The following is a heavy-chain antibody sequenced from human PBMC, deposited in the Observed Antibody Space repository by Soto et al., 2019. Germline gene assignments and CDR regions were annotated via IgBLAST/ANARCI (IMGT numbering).Heavy chain of an antibody. V-gene: IGHV4-59*04. CDR3: ALRSMAVVPEY. J-gene: IGHJ4*02. CDR2: MYYSRSA. D-gene: IGHD3-22*01. Sequence: SETLSLTCTVSGGSISSYYWSWIRQPPGKGLEWIGYMYYSRSAYYNPSLKSRVTLSVDTSTNQCSLTLSSMTAADTAVYYCALRSMAVVPEYWGQGTLVTVSS. CDR1: GGSISSYY.